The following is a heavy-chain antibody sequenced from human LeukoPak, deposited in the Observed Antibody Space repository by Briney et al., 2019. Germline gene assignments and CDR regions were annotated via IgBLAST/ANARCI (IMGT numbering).Heavy chain of an antibody. J-gene: IGHJ6*03. D-gene: IGHD2-21*01. CDR3: AGGRGTIGSNRDFYFYYYMDI. Sequence: ASVKVSCKASGYTFTSSGISWVRQAPGQRLQWMGWINLVNGNTKYSQYFEGRVTITRDTSASTVYMELSSLRPDDMAVYYCAGGRGTIGSNRDFYFYYYMDIWGNGTTVTVSS. V-gene: IGHV1-18*03. CDR1: GYTFTSSG. CDR2: INLVNGNT.